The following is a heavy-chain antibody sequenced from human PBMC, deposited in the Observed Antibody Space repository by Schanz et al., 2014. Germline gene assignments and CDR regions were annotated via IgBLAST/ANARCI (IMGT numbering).Heavy chain of an antibody. J-gene: IGHJ3*02. V-gene: IGHV3-66*02. CDR2: LYNNGAA. D-gene: IGHD6-19*01. CDR3: ATDYSGGGCHI. CDR1: GFTVSDHY. Sequence: EVQLVESGGGLVQPGGSLRLSCAVSGFTVSDHYMSWVRQAPGKGLEWVSVLYNNGAAYYADSVRGRFTLSRDNSKNTVYLQMNSLRAEDTALYFCATDYSGGGCHIWGQGTMVTVSS.